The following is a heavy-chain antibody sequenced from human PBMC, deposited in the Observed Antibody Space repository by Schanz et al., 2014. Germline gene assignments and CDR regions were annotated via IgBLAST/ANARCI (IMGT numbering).Heavy chain of an antibody. J-gene: IGHJ4*02. Sequence: VQLLQFGGGVVQPGRSLRLSCAASGFTFSSYAMSWVRQAPGKGLEWVSALSGSGGSTYYADSVKGRFTISRDNSKNTLYLQMNSLRAEDTAVYYCAKQIHYDILTVTRNWGQGTLXTVSA. CDR1: GFTFSSYA. V-gene: IGHV3-23*01. D-gene: IGHD3-9*01. CDR3: AKQIHYDILTVTRN. CDR2: LSGSGGST.